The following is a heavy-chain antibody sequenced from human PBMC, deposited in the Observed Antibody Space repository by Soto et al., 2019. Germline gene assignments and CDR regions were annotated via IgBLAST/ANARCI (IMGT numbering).Heavy chain of an antibody. D-gene: IGHD5-18*01. CDR1: GYSFTSYW. V-gene: IGHV5-10-1*01. CDR3: ARTSMQSRGYSYGHGGMDV. CDR2: IDPSDSYT. J-gene: IGHJ6*02. Sequence: EVQLVQSGAEVKKPGESLRISCKGSGYSFTSYWISWVRQMSGKGLEWMGRIDPSDSYTNYSPSFQGHVTISADKSISTAYLQWSSLKASDTAMYYCARTSMQSRGYSYGHGGMDVWGQGTTVTVSS.